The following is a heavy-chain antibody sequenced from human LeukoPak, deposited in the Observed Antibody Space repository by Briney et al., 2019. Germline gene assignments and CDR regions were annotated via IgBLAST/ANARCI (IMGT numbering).Heavy chain of an antibody. J-gene: IGHJ4*02. D-gene: IGHD1-26*01. V-gene: IGHV3-30*03. CDR2: ISYDGSNK. CDR1: GFTFSSYG. CDR3: ARKELTELFDY. Sequence: GGSLRLSCAASGFTFSSYGMPWVRQAPGKGLEWVAVISYDGSNKYYADSVKGRFTISRDNSKNTLYLQMNSLRAEDTAVYYCARKELTELFDYWGQGTLVTVSS.